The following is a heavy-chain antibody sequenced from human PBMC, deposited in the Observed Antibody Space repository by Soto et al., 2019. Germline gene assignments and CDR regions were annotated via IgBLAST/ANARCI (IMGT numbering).Heavy chain of an antibody. D-gene: IGHD1-26*01. CDR3: ARYFRVSGSYFFDY. CDR2: INQDGVGT. Sequence: GGSLSLTCVASGCTFISSVFGWIRQAPRKGLEWVVNINQDGVGTYYLESVKGRFTISRDNTKDSLYMQMKSLRGADTAIYYCARYFRVSGSYFFDYRGQGTLVNVSS. V-gene: IGHV3-7*03. J-gene: IGHJ4*02. CDR1: GCTFISSV.